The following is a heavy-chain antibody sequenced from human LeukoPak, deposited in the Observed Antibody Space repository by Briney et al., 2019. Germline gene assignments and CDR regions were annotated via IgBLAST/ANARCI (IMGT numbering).Heavy chain of an antibody. CDR1: GFTFSSYS. V-gene: IGHV3-21*01. Sequence: GGSLRLSCAASGFTFSSYSMNWVRQAPGKGLEWVSSISSSSSYIYYADSVKGRFTISRDNAKNSLYLQMNSLRAEDTAVYYCTRMAWRSRPFDYWGQGTLVTVSS. D-gene: IGHD2-2*01. J-gene: IGHJ4*02. CDR3: TRMAWRSRPFDY. CDR2: ISSSSSYI.